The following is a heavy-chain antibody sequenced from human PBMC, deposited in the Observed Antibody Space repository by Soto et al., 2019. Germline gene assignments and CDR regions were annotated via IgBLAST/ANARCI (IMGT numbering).Heavy chain of an antibody. D-gene: IGHD3-22*01. CDR3: AKDCYYDSSGTDAFDI. V-gene: IGHV3-23*01. Sequence: EVQLLESGGGLVQPGGSLRLSCAASGFTFSSYAMSWVRQAPGNGLEWVSAISGSGGSTYYADSVKGRFTISRDNSKNTLYLQMNSLRAEDTAVYYCAKDCYYDSSGTDAFDIWGQGTMVTVSS. CDR1: GFTFSSYA. CDR2: ISGSGGST. J-gene: IGHJ3*02.